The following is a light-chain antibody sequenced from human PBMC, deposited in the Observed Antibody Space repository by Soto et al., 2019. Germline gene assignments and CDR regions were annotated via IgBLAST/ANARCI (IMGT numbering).Light chain of an antibody. CDR3: QSYDDCLSVHYV. Sequence: QSVLTQPPSVSGAPGQRVTISCTGSSSNIGSTYDVQWYQQLPGTAPKLLIHGNTDRPSGVPDRFSGSKSGTSASLAITGLQADDEAYYYCQSYDDCLSVHYVFGTGSMVTV. V-gene: IGLV1-40*01. CDR1: SSNIGSTYD. J-gene: IGLJ1*01. CDR2: GNT.